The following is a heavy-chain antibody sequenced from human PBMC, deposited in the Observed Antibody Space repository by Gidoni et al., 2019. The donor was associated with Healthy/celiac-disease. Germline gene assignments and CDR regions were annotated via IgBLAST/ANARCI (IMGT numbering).Heavy chain of an antibody. Sequence: QVTLKESGPVLVQPTETLSLTSRVSGFSLSNPRLGVSWIRQPPGTALEWLAHMFSNDEKSYSTSLKSRLTISKDTSKSQVVLTMTNMDPVDTATYYCARTLGTAMVSFSFYFDYWGQGTLVTVSS. CDR3: ARTLGTAMVSFSFYFDY. CDR1: GFSLSNPRLG. CDR2: MFSNDEK. D-gene: IGHD5-18*01. J-gene: IGHJ4*02. V-gene: IGHV2-26*01.